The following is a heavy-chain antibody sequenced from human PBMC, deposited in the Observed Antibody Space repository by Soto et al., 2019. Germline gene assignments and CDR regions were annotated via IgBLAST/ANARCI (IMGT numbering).Heavy chain of an antibody. CDR3: ARGHGEIIGAMDV. CDR1: GYTFTTYG. J-gene: IGHJ6*02. V-gene: IGHV1-18*04. CDR2: ISAYNGNT. D-gene: IGHD3-3*01. Sequence: ASVKVSCKTSGYTFTTYGVSWVRQAPGQGLEWMGWISAYNGNTNYAQKFQDRVTMTTDTSTGTAYMELRSLTSDDTAVYYCARGHGEIIGAMDVWGQGTTVTVSS.